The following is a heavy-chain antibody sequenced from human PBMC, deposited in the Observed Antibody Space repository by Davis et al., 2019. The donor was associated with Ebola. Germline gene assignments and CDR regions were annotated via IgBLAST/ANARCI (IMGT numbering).Heavy chain of an antibody. CDR3: ARENFDFWSGYHDY. CDR1: GGSISGYY. Sequence: SETLSLTCTLSGGSISGYYLTWIRQPPGKGLEWIGSIYYSGSTYYNPSLKSRVTISVDTSKNQFSLKLSSVTAADTAVYYCARENFDFWSGYHDYWGQGTLVTVSS. CDR2: IYYSGST. D-gene: IGHD3-3*01. J-gene: IGHJ4*02. V-gene: IGHV4-39*02.